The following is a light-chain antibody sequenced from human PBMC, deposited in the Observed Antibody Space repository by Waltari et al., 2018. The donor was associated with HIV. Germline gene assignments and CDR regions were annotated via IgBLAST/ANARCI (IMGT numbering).Light chain of an antibody. CDR1: QSVSSN. CDR2: AAS. CDR3: QQYNDWPWFT. Sequence: EIVMTQSPPTLSVSPGKTANLYCRASQSVSSNLAWYQQNAGQTPRLLLYAASTRATGSPPGFSGSGSGTRFVLTITSLQPEDVAVYDCQQYNDWPWFTFGQGTKLEIK. V-gene: IGKV3-15*01. J-gene: IGKJ2*01.